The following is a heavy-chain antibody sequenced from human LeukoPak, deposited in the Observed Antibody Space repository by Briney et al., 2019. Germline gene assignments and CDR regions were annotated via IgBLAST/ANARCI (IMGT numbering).Heavy chain of an antibody. CDR1: GYTFTICH. V-gene: IGHV1-8*03. Sequence: ASVKVSCKASGYTFTICHINWVRQATGQGLEWMGWMNPNNGNTGYAQKFQGRVTITRNTSINTAYMELSSLKSEDTAVYYCARGLLGFMRSDYSNYWDNWFDPWGQGTLVTVSS. CDR2: MNPNNGNT. D-gene: IGHD4-11*01. J-gene: IGHJ5*02. CDR3: ARGLLGFMRSDYSNYWDNWFDP.